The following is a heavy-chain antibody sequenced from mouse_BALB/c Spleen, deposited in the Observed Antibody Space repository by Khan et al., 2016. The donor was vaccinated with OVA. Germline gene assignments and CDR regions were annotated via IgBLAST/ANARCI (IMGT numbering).Heavy chain of an antibody. CDR1: GFTFSNYG. Sequence: EVQLVESGGDLVKPGGSLKLSCAASGFTFSNYGMSWVRQTPDKRLEWVATISSGGDYTYYSDSVKGRFTISRDNAKNTLYLQMSSLKSEDAAMYYCARHLSGSFAYWGQGTLVTVSA. CDR2: ISSGGDYT. CDR3: ARHLSGSFAY. J-gene: IGHJ3*01. V-gene: IGHV5-6*01. D-gene: IGHD4-1*01.